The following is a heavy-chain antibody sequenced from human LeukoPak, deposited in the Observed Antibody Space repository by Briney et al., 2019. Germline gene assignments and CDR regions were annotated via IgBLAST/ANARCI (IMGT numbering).Heavy chain of an antibody. J-gene: IGHJ4*02. V-gene: IGHV3-9*01. CDR3: AKDSGGDYFDY. CDR1: GFPFEDYA. Sequence: GGSLRLSCAASGFPFEDYAVHWVRQARGKGVEWVSSISWNSGSIGYADSVKGRFTISRDNAKTSLYLQMNSLRAEDTALYYWAKDSGGDYFDYWGQGTLVTVSS. D-gene: IGHD2-15*01. CDR2: ISWNSGSI.